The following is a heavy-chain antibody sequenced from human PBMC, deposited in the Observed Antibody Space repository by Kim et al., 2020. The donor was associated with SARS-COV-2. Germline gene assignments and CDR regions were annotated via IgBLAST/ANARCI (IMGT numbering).Heavy chain of an antibody. V-gene: IGHV3-66*01. Sequence: GGSLRLSCAASGFTVSSNYMSWVRQAPGKGLEWVSVIYSGGSTYYADSVKGRFTISRDNSKNTLYLQMNSLRAEDTAVYYCARVVDGYNSLDYWGQGTLVTVSS. D-gene: IGHD5-12*01. J-gene: IGHJ4*02. CDR2: IYSGGST. CDR1: GFTVSSNY. CDR3: ARVVDGYNSLDY.